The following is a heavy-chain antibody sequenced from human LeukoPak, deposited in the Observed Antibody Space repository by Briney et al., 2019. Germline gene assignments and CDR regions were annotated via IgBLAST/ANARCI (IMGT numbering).Heavy chain of an antibody. D-gene: IGHD2-8*02. V-gene: IGHV3-7*03. CDR3: ARGWCPHCHGMGD. J-gene: IGHJ6*01. CDR1: GFSVRYYW. Sequence: PGWSLTLSCTASGFSVRYYWMTWVRQAPGKGLEWVANIQQDGSEKYYVDSVRGRFTISRGNTENSLYLQMDSLRAEDTAIYFCARGWCPHCHGMGDWGKGTTVTVS. CDR2: IQQDGSEK.